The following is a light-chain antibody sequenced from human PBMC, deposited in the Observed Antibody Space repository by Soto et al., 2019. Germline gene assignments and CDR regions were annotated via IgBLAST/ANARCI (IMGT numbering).Light chain of an antibody. CDR2: EVS. Sequence: QSVLTQPPSVSGSPGQTVSISCTGSSSDVGSHNRVSWYQQPPGTAPKLMIYEVSNRPSGVPDRFSGSKSGNTASLTISGLQAEDEGDYYCSLYISSSIYLVFGGGTQLTVL. CDR3: SLYISSSIYLV. V-gene: IGLV2-18*01. CDR1: SSDVGSHNR. J-gene: IGLJ3*02.